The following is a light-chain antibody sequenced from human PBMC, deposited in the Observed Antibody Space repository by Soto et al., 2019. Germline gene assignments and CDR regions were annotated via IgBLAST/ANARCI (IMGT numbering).Light chain of an antibody. Sequence: VVMTQSPATLSVSPGERVTLSCRASQSVSSNLAWYRQRPGQAPRLLISGASTRAAGIPARFSGSGSGTEFTLTISSLRSEDFAVYYCQQYNNWPGTFGQGAKVDIK. CDR1: QSVSSN. J-gene: IGKJ1*01. CDR3: QQYNNWPGT. CDR2: GAS. V-gene: IGKV3-15*01.